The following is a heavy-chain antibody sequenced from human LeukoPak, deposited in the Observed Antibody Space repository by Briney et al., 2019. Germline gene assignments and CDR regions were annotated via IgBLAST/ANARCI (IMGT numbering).Heavy chain of an antibody. CDR1: GFTFSRYW. V-gene: IGHV3-74*01. D-gene: IGHD3/OR15-3a*01. CDR2: INNDGSDT. CDR3: VRGSFGPDI. Sequence: PGGSLRLSCAASGFTFSRYWMHWVRQAPRKGLVWVSRINNDGSDTTYADSVKGRFTISRDNAKNTLYLQMNSLRAEDTAVYYCVRGSFGPDIWGQGTMVTVSS. J-gene: IGHJ3*02.